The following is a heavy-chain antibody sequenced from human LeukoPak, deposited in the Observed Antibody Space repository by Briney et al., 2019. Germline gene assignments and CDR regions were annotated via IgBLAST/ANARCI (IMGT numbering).Heavy chain of an antibody. J-gene: IGHJ6*02. V-gene: IGHV3-23*01. D-gene: IGHD6-13*01. CDR1: GFTFSSYA. CDR2: ISGSGGST. Sequence: GGSLRLSCAASGFTFSSYAMSWVRQAPGKGLEWVSAISGSGGSTYYADSVKGRFTISRDNSKNTLYLQMNSLRAEDTAVYYCAKDTREECSSSWSFYYYYGMDVWGQGTTVTVSS. CDR3: AKDTREECSSSWSFYYYYGMDV.